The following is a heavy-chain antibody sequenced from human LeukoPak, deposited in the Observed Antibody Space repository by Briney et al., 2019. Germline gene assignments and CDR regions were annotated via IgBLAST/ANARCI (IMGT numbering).Heavy chain of an antibody. CDR2: ISAYNGNT. CDR3: ARVSSSGGYYSYDTFNI. J-gene: IGHJ3*02. CDR1: GYTFTSYG. Sequence: ASVKVSCKASGYTFTSYGISWVRQAPGQGLEWMGWISAYNGNTNYAQKFQGRVTMTRDTSINTAYMELSSLRSDDTAVYYCARVSSSGGYYSYDTFNIWGQGTMVTVSS. D-gene: IGHD3-22*01. V-gene: IGHV1-18*01.